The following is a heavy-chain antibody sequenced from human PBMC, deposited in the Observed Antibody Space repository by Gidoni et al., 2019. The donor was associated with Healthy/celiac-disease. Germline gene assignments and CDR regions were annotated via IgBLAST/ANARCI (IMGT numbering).Heavy chain of an antibody. CDR1: GYTFTSYG. Sequence: QVQLVQSGAEVKKPGAAVKVSCKASGYTFTSYGISWVRQAPGQGLEWMGWISAYNGNTNYAQKLQGRVTMTTDTSTSTAYMELRSLRSDDTAVYYCARGIDFYDFWSGYYGGSFDYWGQGTLVTVSS. D-gene: IGHD3-3*01. V-gene: IGHV1-18*01. CDR2: ISAYNGNT. CDR3: ARGIDFYDFWSGYYGGSFDY. J-gene: IGHJ4*02.